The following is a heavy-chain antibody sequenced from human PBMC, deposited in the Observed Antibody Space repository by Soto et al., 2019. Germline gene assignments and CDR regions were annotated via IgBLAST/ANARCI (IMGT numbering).Heavy chain of an antibody. CDR1: GGSISSYY. V-gene: IGHV4-59*06. D-gene: IGHD3-3*01. CDR3: ARWWSGSRQGFDP. CDR2: IYHSGST. J-gene: IGHJ5*02. Sequence: SETLSLTCTVSGGSISSYYWSWIRQHPGKGLEWIGYIYHSGSTYYNPSLKSRVTISVDTSKNQFSLKLSSVTAADTAVYYCARWWSGSRQGFDPWGQGTLVTVSS.